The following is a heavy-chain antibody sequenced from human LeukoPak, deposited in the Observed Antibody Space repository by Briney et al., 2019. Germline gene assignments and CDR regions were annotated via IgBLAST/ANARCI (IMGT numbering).Heavy chain of an antibody. CDR2: IYYSGTT. J-gene: IGHJ1*01. Sequence: SETLSLTCTVSGGSISSYYWSWIRQPPGKGLEWIGYIYYSGTTNYNPSLKSRVTISVDTSNNQFSLKLSSVTAADTAVYYCARAASTGYYYFLNWGQGTLVAVSS. D-gene: IGHD3-22*01. V-gene: IGHV4-59*01. CDR3: ARAASTGYYYFLN. CDR1: GGSISSYY.